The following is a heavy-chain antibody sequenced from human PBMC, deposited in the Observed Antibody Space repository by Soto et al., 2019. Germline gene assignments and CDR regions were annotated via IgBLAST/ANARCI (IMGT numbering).Heavy chain of an antibody. D-gene: IGHD6-19*01. Sequence: SETLSLTCFVSGYSISAGGYYWSWIRHHPGKGLEWIGSFYSSGSIIYNPSLRSRVSISGDTSSNQFPMSLTSVTAADTARYYCARMYSSGSGWFHPWGQGTLVTVSS. CDR1: GYSISAGGYY. CDR3: ARMYSSGSGWFHP. J-gene: IGHJ5*02. V-gene: IGHV4-39*06. CDR2: FYSSGSI.